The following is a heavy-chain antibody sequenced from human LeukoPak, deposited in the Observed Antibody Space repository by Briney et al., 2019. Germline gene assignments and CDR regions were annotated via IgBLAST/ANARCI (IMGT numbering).Heavy chain of an antibody. CDR3: AREYSGYYYYYGMDV. D-gene: IGHD1-26*01. Sequence: GGSLRLSCAASGFTFSSYAMSWVRQAPGKGLEWVSSISSSSSSYIYYADSVKGRFTVSRDNAKNSLYLQMNSLRAEDTAVYYCAREYSGYYYYYGMDVWGQGTTVTVSS. CDR2: ISSSSSSYI. V-gene: IGHV3-21*01. CDR1: GFTFSSYA. J-gene: IGHJ6*02.